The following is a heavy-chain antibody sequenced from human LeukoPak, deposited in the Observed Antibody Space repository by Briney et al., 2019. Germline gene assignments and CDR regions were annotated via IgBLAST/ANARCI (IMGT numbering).Heavy chain of an antibody. D-gene: IGHD6-13*01. CDR1: GGSISSSSYY. Sequence: SETLSLTCTVSGGSISSSSYYWGWIRQPPGKGLEXIGSMYYSGSTYYNPSLKSRVTISVDTSKNQFSLKLSSVTAADTAVYYCARQRAASGIRNVDYWGQGTLVTVSS. CDR2: MYYSGST. CDR3: ARQRAASGIRNVDY. J-gene: IGHJ4*02. V-gene: IGHV4-39*01.